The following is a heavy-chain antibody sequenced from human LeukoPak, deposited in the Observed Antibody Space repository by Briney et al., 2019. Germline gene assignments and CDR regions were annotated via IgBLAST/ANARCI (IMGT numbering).Heavy chain of an antibody. D-gene: IGHD1-1*01. V-gene: IGHV3-49*03. CDR2: IRTKAYGETT. CDR1: GFTFGDYP. CDR3: AYLGLSSDWNDVPGSQIDY. Sequence: GGSMRLSCTASGFTFGDYPMSWFRQAPRKGLELVSYIRTKAYGETTEDAASVKGSFTISRDDTKNLHCIQLNSLRAEDTAIYYCAYLGLSSDWNDVPGSQIDYWGQGTPVTVSS. J-gene: IGHJ4*02.